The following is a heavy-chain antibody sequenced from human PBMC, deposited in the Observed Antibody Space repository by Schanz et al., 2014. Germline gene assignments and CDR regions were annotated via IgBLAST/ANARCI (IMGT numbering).Heavy chain of an antibody. CDR3: ARDMVENWFDS. CDR1: GGSISSGSYY. D-gene: IGHD3-10*01. J-gene: IGHJ5*01. CDR2: IYSTGST. V-gene: IGHV4-61*02. Sequence: QVQLQESGPGLVKPSQTLSLTCTVSGGSISSGSYYWSWIRQPAGKGLEWIGRIYSTGSTNYNPSRKSRVTISKATSKNQFSLKLTSVTAADTAVYYCARDMVENWFDSWGQGTLXTVSS.